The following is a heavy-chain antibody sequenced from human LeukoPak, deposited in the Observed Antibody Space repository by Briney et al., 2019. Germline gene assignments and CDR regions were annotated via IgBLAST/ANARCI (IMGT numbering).Heavy chain of an antibody. Sequence: KPSETLSLTCAVYGGSFSGYYWSWIRQPPGKGLEWIGEINHGGSTNYNPSLKSRVTISVDTSKNQFSLKLSSVTAADTAVYYCARGEPHYYYDSSGYYYPWGQGTLVTVSS. CDR3: ARGEPHYYYDSSGYYYP. V-gene: IGHV4-34*01. CDR1: GGSFSGYY. D-gene: IGHD3-22*01. J-gene: IGHJ5*02. CDR2: INHGGST.